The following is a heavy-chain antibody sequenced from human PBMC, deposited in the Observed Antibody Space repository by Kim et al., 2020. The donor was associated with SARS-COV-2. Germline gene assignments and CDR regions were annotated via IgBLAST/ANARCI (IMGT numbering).Heavy chain of an antibody. D-gene: IGHD6-13*01. J-gene: IGHJ4*02. CDR1: GFTFSSYA. CDR2: ISYDGSNK. CDR3: ARGPGAALDY. Sequence: GGSLRLSCAASGFTFSSYAMHWVRQAPGKGLEWVALISYDGSNKYYADSVKGRFTISRDNSKNTPYLQMNSLRAEDTAVYYCARGPGAALDYWGQGTLVT. V-gene: IGHV3-30*04.